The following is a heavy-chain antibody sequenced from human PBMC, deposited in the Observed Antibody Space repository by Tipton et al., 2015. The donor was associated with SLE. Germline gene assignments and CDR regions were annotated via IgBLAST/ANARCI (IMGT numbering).Heavy chain of an antibody. D-gene: IGHD3-3*01. CDR2: ISYSGST. CDR3: ARGTAWSLLEY. J-gene: IGHJ4*02. CDR1: GTSISGYY. V-gene: IGHV4-59*01. Sequence: TLSLTCTVSGTSISGYYWNWIRQSPGKGLEWIGYISYSGSTNYNPSLKSRVTISVDTSKTQFSLKLNSVTAADTAVYYCARGTAWSLLEYRGQGTLVTVSS.